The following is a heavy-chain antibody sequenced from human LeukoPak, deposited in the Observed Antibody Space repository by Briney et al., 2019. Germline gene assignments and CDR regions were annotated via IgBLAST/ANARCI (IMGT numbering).Heavy chain of an antibody. CDR2: IKQDGSEK. CDR1: GSTFSSYW. D-gene: IGHD2-15*01. J-gene: IGHJ4*02. Sequence: PGGSLRLSCAASGSTFSSYWMSWVRQAPGKGLEWVANIKQDGSEKYYVDSVKGRFTISRDNAKNSLYLQMNSLRAEDTAVYYCARDRDRYCSGGSCLVFDYWGQGTLVTVSS. V-gene: IGHV3-7*01. CDR3: ARDRDRYCSGGSCLVFDY.